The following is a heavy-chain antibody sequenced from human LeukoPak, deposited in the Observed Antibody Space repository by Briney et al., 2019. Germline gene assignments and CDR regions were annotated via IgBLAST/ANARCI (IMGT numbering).Heavy chain of an antibody. Sequence: GGSLRLSCAPSVFTLDDDGMSWVRPAPGKGLEWGLGIYWNEGSTSCAHSVRGRSTSSRDNAMNSLSLQMNSLRAEDTALYYCAREGGAFDVWGQGTMVTVSS. J-gene: IGHJ3*01. V-gene: IGHV3-20*04. CDR3: AREGGAFDV. CDR1: VFTLDDDG. CDR2: IYWNEGST. D-gene: IGHD2-15*01.